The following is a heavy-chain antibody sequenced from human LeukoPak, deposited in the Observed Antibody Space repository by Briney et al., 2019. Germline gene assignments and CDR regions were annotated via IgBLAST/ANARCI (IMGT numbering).Heavy chain of an antibody. Sequence: GGSLRLSCAASGFTFSNYEMNWVRQAPGKGLEWVSYISSSGSSIYYADSVKGRFTISRDNTKNSLYLQMDSLRAEDTAVYYCARDRWLQSQRYFDYWGQGILVTVSS. V-gene: IGHV3-48*03. D-gene: IGHD5-24*01. J-gene: IGHJ4*02. CDR2: ISSSGSSI. CDR3: ARDRWLQSQRYFDY. CDR1: GFTFSNYE.